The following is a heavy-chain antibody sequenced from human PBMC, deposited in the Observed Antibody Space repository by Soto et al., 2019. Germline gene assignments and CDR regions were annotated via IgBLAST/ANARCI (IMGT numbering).Heavy chain of an antibody. CDR1: GGSISSGGYY. CDR2: IYYSGST. CDR3: ARAQRRYDFWSAQARHYGMDV. Sequence: SETLSLTCTVSGGSISSGGYYWSWIRQHPGKGLEWIGYIYYSGSTDYNPSLKSRVTISVDTSKNQFSLTLSSVTAADTAVYYCARAQRRYDFWSAQARHYGMDVWGQGTTVTVSS. V-gene: IGHV4-31*02. D-gene: IGHD3-3*01. J-gene: IGHJ6*02.